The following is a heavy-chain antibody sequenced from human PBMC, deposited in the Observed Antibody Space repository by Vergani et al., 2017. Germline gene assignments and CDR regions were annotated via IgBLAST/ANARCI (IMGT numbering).Heavy chain of an antibody. J-gene: IGHJ4*02. Sequence: QVQLVQSGAEVKKPGSSVKVSCKASGGTFSSYTISWVRQAPGQGLEWMGRSIPILGIANYAQKFQGRVTITADKSTSTAYMELSSLRSEDTAVYYCAGDYDYVWGSYRFWGQGTLVTVSS. CDR3: AGDYDYVWGSYRF. CDR1: GGTFSSYT. D-gene: IGHD3-16*02. CDR2: SIPILGIA. V-gene: IGHV1-69*08.